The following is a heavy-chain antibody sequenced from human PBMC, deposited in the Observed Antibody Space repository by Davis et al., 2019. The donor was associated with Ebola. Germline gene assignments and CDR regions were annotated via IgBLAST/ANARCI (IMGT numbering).Heavy chain of an antibody. CDR1: GFTFSSYS. D-gene: IGHD3-9*01. J-gene: IGHJ6*02. CDR3: ARLMGDDYDILPYGMDV. V-gene: IGHV3-48*02. CDR2: ISSSSTI. Sequence: GESLKISCAASGFTFSSYSMNWVRQAPGKGLEWVSYISSSSTIYYADSVKGRFTISRDNAKNSLYLQMNSLRDEDTAVYYCARLMGDDYDILPYGMDVWGQGTTVTVSS.